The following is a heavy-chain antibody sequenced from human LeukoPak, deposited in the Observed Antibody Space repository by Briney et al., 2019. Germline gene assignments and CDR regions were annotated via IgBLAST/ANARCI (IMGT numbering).Heavy chain of an antibody. CDR2: ISSSSSYI. CDR3: ARAGYSGYAMEGAFDY. D-gene: IGHD5-12*01. J-gene: IGHJ4*02. CDR1: GFTFSIYS. V-gene: IGHV3-21*01. Sequence: GGSLRLSCAASGFTFSIYSMNWVRQAPGKGLEWVSSISSSSSYIYYADSVKGRFTISRDNAKNSLYLQVNSLRAEDTAAYYCARAGYSGYAMEGAFDYWGQGTLVTVSS.